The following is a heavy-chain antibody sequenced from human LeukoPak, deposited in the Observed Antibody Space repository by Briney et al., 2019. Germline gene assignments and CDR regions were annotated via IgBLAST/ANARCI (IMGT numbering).Heavy chain of an antibody. Sequence: GGSLRLSCAASGFTFSSYAIHWVRQAPGKGLEWVAVISYDGSNKYYADSVKGRFTISRDNSKNTLYLQMNSLRAEDTAVYYCARFRDYVDYWGQGTLVTVSS. V-gene: IGHV3-30-3*01. J-gene: IGHJ4*02. CDR2: ISYDGSNK. CDR3: ARFRDYVDY. CDR1: GFTFSSYA.